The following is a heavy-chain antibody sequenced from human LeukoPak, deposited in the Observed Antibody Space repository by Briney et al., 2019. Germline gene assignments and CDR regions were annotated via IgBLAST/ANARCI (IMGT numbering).Heavy chain of an antibody. Sequence: PSETLSLTCTVSGGSVSSGSYYWSWIRQPPGKGLEWIGYICYSGSTNYNPSLKSRVTISVDTSKNQFSLKLSSVTAADTAVYYCARNSYGYSDYWGQGTLVTVSS. V-gene: IGHV4-61*01. CDR3: ARNSYGYSDY. CDR1: GGSVSSGSYY. J-gene: IGHJ4*02. CDR2: ICYSGST. D-gene: IGHD5-18*01.